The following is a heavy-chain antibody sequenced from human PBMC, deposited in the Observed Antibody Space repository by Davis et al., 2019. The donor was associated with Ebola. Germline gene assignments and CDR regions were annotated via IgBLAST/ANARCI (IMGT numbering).Heavy chain of an antibody. D-gene: IGHD3-9*01. CDR2: ISVSATST. CDR3: ARDAFSLSRYDTEDH. CDR1: GFTFYRSD. V-gene: IGHV3-48*03. Sequence: GSLSLSCAVSGFTFYRSDMTWVRQAPGKGLEWVPYISVSATSTFYADSVKGRFTISRDNARDSLYLQMDCLRVEDTAIYYVARDAFSLSRYDTEDHWGQGTVVTVSS. J-gene: IGHJ4*02.